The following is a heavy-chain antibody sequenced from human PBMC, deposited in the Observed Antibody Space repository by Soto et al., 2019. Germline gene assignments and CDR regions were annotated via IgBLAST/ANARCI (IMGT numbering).Heavy chain of an antibody. CDR3: ARLFDTSGWYDY. CDR2: IYPGDSDT. Sequence: PXESLKISCKGSGYSFTSYWIGWVRQMPGKGLERMGIIYPGDSDTRYSPSFQGQVTISADKSITTTYLQWSSLKASDTAIYYCARLFDTSGWYDYWGQGTLVTVSS. J-gene: IGHJ4*02. D-gene: IGHD6-19*01. CDR1: GYSFTSYW. V-gene: IGHV5-51*01.